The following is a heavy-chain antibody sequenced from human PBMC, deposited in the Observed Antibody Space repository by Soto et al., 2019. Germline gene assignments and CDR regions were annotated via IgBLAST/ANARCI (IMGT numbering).Heavy chain of an antibody. CDR3: AKSYYADTGFAVDP. Sequence: QLHLQESGPGLVKPSETLSLTCTVSGDSVSTGYWSWIRQPPGKGLEWIGFMYFGGSFNYNPSLASRVSMAVETPKNHFSMKVTSVTAADTDVYYCAKSYYADTGFAVDPWGQGTLVTVSS. D-gene: IGHD3-16*01. V-gene: IGHV4-59*02. J-gene: IGHJ5*02. CDR1: GDSVSTGY. CDR2: MYFGGSF.